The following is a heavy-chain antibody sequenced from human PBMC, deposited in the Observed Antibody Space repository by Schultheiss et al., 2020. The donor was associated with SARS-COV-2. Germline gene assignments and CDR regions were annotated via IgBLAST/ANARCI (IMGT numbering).Heavy chain of an antibody. CDR3: VGGWLRLFDY. CDR2: ISWNSGSI. J-gene: IGHJ4*02. D-gene: IGHD5-12*01. Sequence: GGSLRLSCAASGFTFDDYAMHWVRQAPGKGLEWVSGISWNSGSIGYADSVKGRFTISRDNAKNSLYLQMNSLRAEDTALYYCVGGWLRLFDYWGQGTLVTVSS. V-gene: IGHV3-9*01. CDR1: GFTFDDYA.